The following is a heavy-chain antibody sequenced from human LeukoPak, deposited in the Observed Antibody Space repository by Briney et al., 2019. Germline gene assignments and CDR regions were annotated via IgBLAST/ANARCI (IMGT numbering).Heavy chain of an antibody. V-gene: IGHV4-34*01. J-gene: IGHJ4*02. CDR1: GGSFSGYY. CDR3: ARKYGDYFDY. CDR2: INHSGST. D-gene: IGHD4-17*01. Sequence: SSETLSLTCAVYGGSFSGYYWSWIRQPPGKGLEWVGEINHSGSTNYNPSLKSRVTISVDTSKNQFSLKLSSVTGADTAVYYCARKYGDYFDYWGQGTLVTVSS.